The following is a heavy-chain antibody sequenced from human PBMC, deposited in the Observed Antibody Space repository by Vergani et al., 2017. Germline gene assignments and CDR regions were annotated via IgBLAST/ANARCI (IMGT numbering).Heavy chain of an antibody. Sequence: QLQLQESGPGLVKPSETLSLTCAVYGGSFSGYYWSWIRQPPGKGLEWIGEINHSGSTNYNPSLKSRVTISVDTSKNQFSLKLSSVTAADTAVYYCARSSPLGAFDIWGQGTMVTVSS. CDR2: INHSGST. J-gene: IGHJ3*02. CDR1: GGSFSGYY. CDR3: ARSSPLGAFDI. V-gene: IGHV4-34*10. D-gene: IGHD7-27*01.